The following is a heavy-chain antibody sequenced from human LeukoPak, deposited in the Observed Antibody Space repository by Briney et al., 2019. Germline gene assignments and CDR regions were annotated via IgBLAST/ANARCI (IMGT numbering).Heavy chain of an antibody. Sequence: ASVTVSFKSSVCTYTSYGISGVGPAPGQGLEWMGWISAYNGNTNYAQKLQGRVTMTTDTSTSTAYMELRSLRSDDTAVYYCARVGIAAAGTIDVDYWGQGTLVTVSS. D-gene: IGHD6-13*01. CDR3: ARVGIAAAGTIDVDY. CDR2: ISAYNGNT. CDR1: VCTYTSYG. J-gene: IGHJ4*02. V-gene: IGHV1-18*01.